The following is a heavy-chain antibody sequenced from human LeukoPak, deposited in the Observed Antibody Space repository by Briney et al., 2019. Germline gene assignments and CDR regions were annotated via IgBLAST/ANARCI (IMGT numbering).Heavy chain of an antibody. CDR3: ARGYVEMATFDY. D-gene: IGHD5-24*01. J-gene: IGHJ4*02. CDR1: GGSISSYY. CDR2: IYYSGST. V-gene: IGHV4-59*01. Sequence: SENLSLTCTVSGGSISSYYWSWIRQPPGKGLEWIGYIYYSGSTNYNPSLKSRVTISVDTSKNQSSLKLSSVTAADTAVYYCARGYVEMATFDYWGQGTLVTVSS.